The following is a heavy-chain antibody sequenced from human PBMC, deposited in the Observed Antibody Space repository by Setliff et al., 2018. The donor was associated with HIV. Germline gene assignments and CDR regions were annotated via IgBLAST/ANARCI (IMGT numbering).Heavy chain of an antibody. Sequence: SETLSLTCAVYGGSFSGYYWSWIRQSPGKGLEWIGEISHSGSTNYNLSLKSRVTMSVDTSKNQFSLKLSSVTAADTAVYYCARDSVVVITLDAFDIWGQGTMVTVSS. D-gene: IGHD3-22*01. CDR1: GGSFSGYY. V-gene: IGHV4-34*01. CDR2: ISHSGST. CDR3: ARDSVVVITLDAFDI. J-gene: IGHJ3*02.